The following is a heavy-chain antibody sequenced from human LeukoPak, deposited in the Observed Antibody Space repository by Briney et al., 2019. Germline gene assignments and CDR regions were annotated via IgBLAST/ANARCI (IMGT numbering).Heavy chain of an antibody. CDR1: GYTFTSYD. J-gene: IGHJ4*02. V-gene: IGHV1-8*01. D-gene: IGHD6-13*01. CDR2: MNPNSGNT. CDR3: ARGWKARYSRLYAIDN. Sequence: ASVTVSCKASGYTFTSYDINWVRQAAGQGREWMGWMNPNSGNTGYAQKFQGRDTITRNTSISTAYMELSSLRSEDTGVYYCARGWKARYSRLYAIDNWGQRELVTASS.